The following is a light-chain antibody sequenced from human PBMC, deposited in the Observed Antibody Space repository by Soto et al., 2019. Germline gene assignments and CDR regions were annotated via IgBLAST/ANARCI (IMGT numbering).Light chain of an antibody. CDR3: QQYGTSPLT. CDR2: GAS. V-gene: IGKV3-20*01. CDR1: QSVSSNY. Sequence: EIEMTQSPPTLSLSPGERATLYCWASQSVSSNYLAWYQQEPGQAPRPLIYGASSRATGIPDRFSGSGSGTDFTLTISRLEPEGAAVYYCQQYGTSPLTFGGGTKVDIK. J-gene: IGKJ4*01.